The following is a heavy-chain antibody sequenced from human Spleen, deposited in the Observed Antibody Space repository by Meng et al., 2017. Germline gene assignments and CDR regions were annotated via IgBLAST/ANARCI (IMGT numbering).Heavy chain of an antibody. D-gene: IGHD6-13*01. CDR3: ARVGQQQKLYYFDY. CDR1: GFTFSSYA. J-gene: IGHJ4*02. V-gene: IGHV4-59*01. CDR2: IDYSGST. Sequence: ESLKISCAASGFTFSSYAMHWIRQPPGKRLEWIGYIDYSGSTNSNPSLKTRVTISVDTSNNQFFLRLYSVTAADTAMYYCARVGQQQKLYYFDYWGQGRLVTVSS.